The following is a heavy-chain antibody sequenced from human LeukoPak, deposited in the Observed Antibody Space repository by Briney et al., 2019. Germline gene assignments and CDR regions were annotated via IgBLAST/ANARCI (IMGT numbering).Heavy chain of an antibody. Sequence: SETLSLTCTVSGVSISSYYWSWIRQPPGKGLEWIGNIYYSGSTNYNPSLKSRVTISVDTSKNQFSLKLSSVTAADTAVYYCARDKESYDFWSGYYRHYYYGMDVWGQGTTVTVSS. CDR3: ARDKESYDFWSGYYRHYYYGMDV. J-gene: IGHJ6*02. D-gene: IGHD3-3*01. V-gene: IGHV4-59*01. CDR2: IYYSGST. CDR1: GVSISSYY.